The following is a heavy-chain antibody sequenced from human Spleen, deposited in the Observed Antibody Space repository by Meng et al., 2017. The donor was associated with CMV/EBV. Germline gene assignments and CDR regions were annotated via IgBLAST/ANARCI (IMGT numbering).Heavy chain of an antibody. Sequence: GESLKISCAVSGFIFDDYTMRWVRQAPGKGLEWVSSISGSGGRTYYADSVKGRFTISRDNSKNTLYLQMNSLRVEDTAVYYCAKSLEYTFDIWGQGTMVTVSS. J-gene: IGHJ3*02. V-gene: IGHV3-23*01. D-gene: IGHD3-3*01. CDR2: ISGSGGRT. CDR3: AKSLEYTFDI. CDR1: GFIFDDYT.